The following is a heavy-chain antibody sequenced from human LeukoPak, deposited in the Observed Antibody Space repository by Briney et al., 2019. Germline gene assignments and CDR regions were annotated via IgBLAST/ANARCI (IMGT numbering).Heavy chain of an antibody. V-gene: IGHV4-4*07. CDR1: GGSISSYY. CDR2: IYTSGST. Sequence: SETLSLTCTVSGGSISSYYWSWIRQPAGKGLEWIGRIYTSGSTNYNPSLKSRVTISVDTSKNQFSLKLGSVTAADTAVYYCARRIGYYGSGSYYKGIRNWFDPWGQGTLVTVSS. J-gene: IGHJ5*02. D-gene: IGHD3-10*01. CDR3: ARRIGYYGSGSYYKGIRNWFDP.